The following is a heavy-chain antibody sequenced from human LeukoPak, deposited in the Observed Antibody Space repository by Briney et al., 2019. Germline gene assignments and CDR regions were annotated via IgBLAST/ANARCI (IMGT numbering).Heavy chain of an antibody. CDR2: IYSGGST. CDR3: ARILDSAWGELGY. CDR1: GFTVSSNY. J-gene: IGHJ4*02. V-gene: IGHV3-66*02. Sequence: GGSLRLSCAASGFTVSSNYMSWVRQAPGKGLEWVSVIYSGGSTYYADSVKGRFTISRDNSKNTLCLQMNSLRAEDTAVYYCARILDSAWGELGYWGQGTLVTVSS. D-gene: IGHD6-19*01.